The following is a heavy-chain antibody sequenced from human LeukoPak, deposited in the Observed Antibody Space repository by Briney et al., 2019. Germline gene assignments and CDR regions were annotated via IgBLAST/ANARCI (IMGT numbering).Heavy chain of an antibody. CDR2: INPSGGSN. D-gene: IGHD6-19*01. CDR3: ARVGDSSNSWFDP. Sequence: ASVKVSFKSSVYTFTNYYIHWMRQAPGQGLEWMGIINPSGGSNSNAQNFQGRVTMTSDTSTSTVYMEMSSLRYEDTAVYYCARVGDSSNSWFDPWGQGTLVTVSS. J-gene: IGHJ5*02. V-gene: IGHV1-46*01. CDR1: VYTFTNYY.